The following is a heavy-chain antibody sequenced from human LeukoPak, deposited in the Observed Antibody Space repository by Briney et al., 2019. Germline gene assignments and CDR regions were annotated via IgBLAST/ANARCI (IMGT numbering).Heavy chain of an antibody. D-gene: IGHD6-19*01. J-gene: IGHJ5*02. CDR2: INTNTGNP. V-gene: IGHV7-4-1*02. CDR3: AREMGSGWEENWFDP. Sequence: ASVKVSCKASGYTFTSYAMNWVRQAPGQGLEWMGWINTNTGNPTYAQVFTGRFVFSLDTSVSTAYLQISSLKAEDTAVYYCAREMGSGWEENWFDPWGQGTLVTVSS. CDR1: GYTFTSYA.